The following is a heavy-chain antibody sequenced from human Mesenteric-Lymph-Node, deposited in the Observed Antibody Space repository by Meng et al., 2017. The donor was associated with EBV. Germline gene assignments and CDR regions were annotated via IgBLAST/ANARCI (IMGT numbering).Heavy chain of an antibody. Sequence: GSCTGRASPYQYPSLPCTVGGGASSNRYFCCGCTPQPPAKGLEWIGSIFHSGSTYYSPSLKSRVTVSEDTSKNQFSLKLNSVTTADTAIYYCSRPRRWLQSEFDFWGPGTLVTVSS. V-gene: IGHV4-39*01. D-gene: IGHD5-24*01. CDR2: IFHSGST. CDR3: SRPRRWLQSEFDF. CDR1: GGASSNRYFC. J-gene: IGHJ4*02.